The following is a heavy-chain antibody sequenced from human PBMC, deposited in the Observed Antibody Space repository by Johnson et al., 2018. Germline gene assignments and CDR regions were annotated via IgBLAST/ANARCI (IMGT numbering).Heavy chain of an antibody. D-gene: IGHD3-22*01. CDR3: AKPLDYYDTSGPGGDDAFNI. CDR1: GFTFSDFY. J-gene: IGHJ3*02. CDR2: ISSSGDSI. V-gene: IGHV3-11*04. Sequence: QVQLVESGGGLVRPGGSLRLSCAASGFTFSDFYMTWIRQAPGNGLEWISYISSSGDSIYYAPSVKGRFTISRDNSKNSLFLQINSLKTEDTAVYYCAKPLDYYDTSGPGGDDAFNIWGQGTRVTVSS.